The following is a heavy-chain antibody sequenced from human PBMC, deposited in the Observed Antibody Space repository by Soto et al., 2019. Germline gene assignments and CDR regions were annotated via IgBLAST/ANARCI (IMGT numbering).Heavy chain of an antibody. J-gene: IGHJ4*02. Sequence: ASVKVSCKASGGTFSSYAISWVRQAPGQGLEWMGGIIPIFGTANYAQKFQGRVTITADESTSTAYMELSSLRSEDTAVYYCARGGAAAGTLQLDYWGQGTLVTVSS. CDR1: GGTFSSYA. V-gene: IGHV1-69*13. CDR2: IIPIFGTA. CDR3: ARGGAAAGTLQLDY. D-gene: IGHD6-13*01.